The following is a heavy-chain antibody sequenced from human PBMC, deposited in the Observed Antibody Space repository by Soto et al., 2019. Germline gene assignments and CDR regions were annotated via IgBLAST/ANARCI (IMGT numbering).Heavy chain of an antibody. CDR2: INHSGST. CDR3: ARCPRYCSGGSCYPRYYYYMDV. D-gene: IGHD2-15*01. Sequence: SETLSLTCAVYGGSFSGYYWSWIRQPPGKGLEWIGEINHSGSTNYNPSLKSRVTISVDTSKNQFSLKLSSVTAADTAVYYCARCPRYCSGGSCYPRYYYYMDVWGKGTTVTV. J-gene: IGHJ6*03. V-gene: IGHV4-34*01. CDR1: GGSFSGYY.